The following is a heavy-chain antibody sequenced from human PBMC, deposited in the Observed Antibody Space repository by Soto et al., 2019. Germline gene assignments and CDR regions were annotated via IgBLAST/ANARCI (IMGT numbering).Heavy chain of an antibody. J-gene: IGHJ3*02. V-gene: IGHV3-23*01. D-gene: IGHD5-12*01. CDR2: ISGSGGST. CDR3: ANNQGYSGYDSKKAFDI. CDR1: GFTFSSYA. Sequence: GGSLRLSCAASGFTFSSYAMSWVRQAPGKGLEWVSAISGSGGSTYYADSVKGRFTISRDNSKNTLYLQINSLRAEDTAVYYCANNQGYSGYDSKKAFDIWGQGTMVTVSS.